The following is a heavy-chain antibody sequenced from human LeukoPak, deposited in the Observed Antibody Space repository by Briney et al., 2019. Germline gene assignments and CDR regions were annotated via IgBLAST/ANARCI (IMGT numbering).Heavy chain of an antibody. J-gene: IGHJ4*02. CDR3: ARGDFWSGYSFDY. V-gene: IGHV3-30-3*01. CDR1: GFTFSSYA. Sequence: GSLRLSCAASGFTFSSYAMHWVRQAPGKGLEWVAVISYDGSNKYYADSVKGRFTISRDNSKNTLYLQMNSLRAEDTAVYYCARGDFWSGYSFDYWGQGTLVTVSS. D-gene: IGHD3-3*01. CDR2: ISYDGSNK.